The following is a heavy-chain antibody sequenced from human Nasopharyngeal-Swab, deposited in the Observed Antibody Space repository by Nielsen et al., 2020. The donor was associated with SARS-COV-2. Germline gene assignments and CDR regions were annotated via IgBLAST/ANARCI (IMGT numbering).Heavy chain of an antibody. CDR2: IYWDDDK. Sequence: SGPTLAKLTQIFTLTCTFSGFSHSTSGVGVGWIRQPPGKALEWLALIYWDDDKRYSPSLQSRLTITKDTSKNQVVLTMTNMDPVDTATYYCAHRGRLNVAFDIWGQGTMVTVSS. CDR3: AHRGRLNVAFDI. CDR1: GFSHSTSGVG. V-gene: IGHV2-5*02. J-gene: IGHJ3*02. D-gene: IGHD3-10*01.